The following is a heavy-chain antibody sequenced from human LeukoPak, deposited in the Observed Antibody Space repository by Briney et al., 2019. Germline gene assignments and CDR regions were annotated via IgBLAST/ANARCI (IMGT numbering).Heavy chain of an antibody. J-gene: IGHJ3*02. Sequence: SETLSLTCTVSGRSVSSGSYYWSWIRQPPGKGLEWIGYIYYSGSTNYNPSLKSRVTISVDTSKNQFSLKLSSVTVADTAVYYCARGPSQGAFDIWGQGTMVTVSS. CDR1: GRSVSSGSYY. CDR3: ARGPSQGAFDI. V-gene: IGHV4-61*01. CDR2: IYYSGST.